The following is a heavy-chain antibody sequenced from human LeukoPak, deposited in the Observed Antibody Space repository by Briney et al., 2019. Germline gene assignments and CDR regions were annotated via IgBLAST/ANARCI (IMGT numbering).Heavy chain of an antibody. J-gene: IGHJ4*02. CDR2: INPNSGGT. CDR1: GYTFTGYY. D-gene: IGHD6-13*01. V-gene: IGHV1-2*02. Sequence: GASVKVSCKASGYTFTGYYMHWVRQAPGQGLEWMGWINPNSGGTNYAQKFQGRVTMTRDTSISTAYMELSRLRSDDTAASDCARDLWGGIAAAGTYYFDYWGQGTLVTVSS. CDR3: ARDLWGGIAAAGTYYFDY.